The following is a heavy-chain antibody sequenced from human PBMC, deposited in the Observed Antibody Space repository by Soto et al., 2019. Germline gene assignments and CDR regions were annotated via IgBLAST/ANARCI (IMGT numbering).Heavy chain of an antibody. Sequence: PGESLKISCKGSGYSFAGYWITWVRQKPGKGLEWMGRIDPSDSQTYYSPSFRGHVTISASKSITTVFLQWSSLRASDTAMYYCARQIYDSDTGPNFQYYFDSWGQGTPVTVSS. J-gene: IGHJ4*02. CDR1: GYSFAGYW. CDR2: IDPSDSQT. CDR3: ARQIYDSDTGPNFQYYFDS. D-gene: IGHD3-22*01. V-gene: IGHV5-10-1*01.